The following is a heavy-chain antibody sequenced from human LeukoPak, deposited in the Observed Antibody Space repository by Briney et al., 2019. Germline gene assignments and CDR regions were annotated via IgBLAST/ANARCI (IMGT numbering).Heavy chain of an antibody. J-gene: IGHJ4*02. Sequence: ASVTVSCTASGYTFTSYDINWVRQATGQGLEWMGWMNPNSGNTGYAQKFQGRVTMTRNTSISTAYMELSSLRSEDTAVYYCARWLQFELGFDYWGQGTLVTVSS. CDR2: MNPNSGNT. CDR3: ARWLQFELGFDY. D-gene: IGHD5-24*01. CDR1: GYTFTSYD. V-gene: IGHV1-8*01.